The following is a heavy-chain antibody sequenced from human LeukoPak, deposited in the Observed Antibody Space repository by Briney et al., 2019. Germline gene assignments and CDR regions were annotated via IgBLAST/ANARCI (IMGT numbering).Heavy chain of an antibody. CDR2: IIPILGIA. Sequence: GASVKVSCKASGGTFSSYAISWVRQAPGQGLEWMGRIIPILGIANYAQKFQGRVTMTRNTSISTAYMELSSLRSEDTAVYYCARGQWVTTDLDVFDPWGQGTLVTVSS. CDR3: ARGQWVTTDLDVFDP. J-gene: IGHJ5*02. D-gene: IGHD1-14*01. CDR1: GGTFSSYA. V-gene: IGHV1-69*04.